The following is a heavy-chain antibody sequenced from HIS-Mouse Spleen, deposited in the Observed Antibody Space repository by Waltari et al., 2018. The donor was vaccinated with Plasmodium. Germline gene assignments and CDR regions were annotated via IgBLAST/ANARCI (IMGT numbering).Heavy chain of an antibody. J-gene: IGHJ6*02. V-gene: IGHV4-38-2*02. CDR3: ARAESSIAARHYYYYGMDV. Sequence: QVQLQESGPGLVKPSETLSLTCTVSGYSISSGYYWGWIRQPPGKGLGGIGSIYHSGSTYSNPALKSRVTIAVDTSKNQFSLKLSSVTAADTAVYYCARAESSIAARHYYYYGMDVWGQGTTVTVSS. CDR2: IYHSGST. D-gene: IGHD6-6*01. CDR1: GYSISSGYY.